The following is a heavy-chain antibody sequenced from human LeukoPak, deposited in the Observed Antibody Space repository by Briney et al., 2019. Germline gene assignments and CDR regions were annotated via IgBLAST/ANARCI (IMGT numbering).Heavy chain of an antibody. J-gene: IGHJ6*02. CDR1: GLTFSSYA. CDR3: AKVGGSSFFHYWDYYGMDV. CDR2: ISGSGGST. D-gene: IGHD6-13*01. Sequence: GGSLRLSCAASGLTFSSYAMSWVRQAPGKGLEWVSAISGSGGSTYYADSVKGRFTISRDNSKNTLYLQMNSLRAEDTAVYYCAKVGGSSFFHYWDYYGMDVWGQGTTVTVSS. V-gene: IGHV3-23*01.